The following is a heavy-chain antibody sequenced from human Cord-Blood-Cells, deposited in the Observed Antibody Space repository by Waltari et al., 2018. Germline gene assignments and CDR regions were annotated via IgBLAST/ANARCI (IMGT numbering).Heavy chain of an antibody. J-gene: IGHJ3*02. CDR1: GSTFSSYW. CDR3: ARVVSGYDYAFDI. D-gene: IGHD5-12*01. Sequence: VQLVESGGGLVQPGGSLGLSCAASGSTFSSYWLQWVRQAPGKGLVWVSRINRDGSSTSYADSVKGRFTISRDNAKNTLYLQMNSLRAEDTAVYYCARVVSGYDYAFDIWGQGTMVTVSS. CDR2: INRDGSST. V-gene: IGHV3-74*01.